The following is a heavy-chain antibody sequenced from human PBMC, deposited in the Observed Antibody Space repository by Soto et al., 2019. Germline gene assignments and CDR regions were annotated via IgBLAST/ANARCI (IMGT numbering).Heavy chain of an antibody. D-gene: IGHD2-15*01. J-gene: IGHJ5*02. CDR1: PCSVSRGSYY. V-gene: IGHV4-61*01. CDR2: IYYSGST. CDR3: ARGGVRYCSGGSCYYHWFDP. Sequence: KAWETLSLTCTVSPCSVSRGSYYWSWNRQPPAQALEWIGYIYYSGSTNYNPSLKSRVTISVDTSKNQFSLKLSSVTAADAAVYYCARGGVRYCSGGSCYYHWFDPWGQGTLVTVSS.